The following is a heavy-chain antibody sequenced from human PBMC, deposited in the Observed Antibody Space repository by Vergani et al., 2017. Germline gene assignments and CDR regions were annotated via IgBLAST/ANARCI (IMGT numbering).Heavy chain of an antibody. CDR3: AKDGEMATITGAFDI. J-gene: IGHJ3*02. CDR1: GGTFSSYT. V-gene: IGHV3-30*16. Sequence: QVQLVQSGAEVKKPGSSVKVSCKASGGTFSSYTISWVRQAPGQGLEWVAVISYDGSNKYYADSVKGRFTISRDNSKNTLYLQRNSLRAEDTAVYYCAKDGEMATITGAFDIWGQGTMVTVSS. CDR2: ISYDGSNK. D-gene: IGHD5-24*01.